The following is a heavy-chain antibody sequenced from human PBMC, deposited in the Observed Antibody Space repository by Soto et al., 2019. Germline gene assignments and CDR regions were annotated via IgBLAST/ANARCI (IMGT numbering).Heavy chain of an antibody. CDR1: GFTFSSYG. D-gene: IGHD4-4*01. CDR3: AKCLTDYSKKGYLDY. Sequence: PGGSLRLSCAASGFTFSSYGMHWVRHSPGKGLEWVAVISYDGSNKYYADSVKGRFTISRDNSKNTLYLQMNSLRAEDTAVYYCAKCLTDYSKKGYLDYWGQGTLVTVSS. J-gene: IGHJ4*02. CDR2: ISYDGSNK. V-gene: IGHV3-30*18.